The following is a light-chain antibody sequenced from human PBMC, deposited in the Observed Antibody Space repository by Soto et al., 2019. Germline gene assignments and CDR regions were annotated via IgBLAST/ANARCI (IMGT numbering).Light chain of an antibody. CDR3: SSYRSSSTLGV. J-gene: IGLJ1*01. CDR2: DVS. Sequence: QSALTQPASVSGSPGQSITISCTGTSSDVGGFNFVSWYQQHPGKAPQLIMYDVSNRPSGVSNRLSGSKSGNTASLTISGLHAEDEADYYCSSYRSSSTLGVFGTGTKLTVL. CDR1: SSDVGGFNF. V-gene: IGLV2-14*01.